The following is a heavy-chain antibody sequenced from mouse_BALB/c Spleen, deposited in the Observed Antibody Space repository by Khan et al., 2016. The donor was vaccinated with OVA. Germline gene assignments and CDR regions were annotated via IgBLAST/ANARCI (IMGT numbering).Heavy chain of an antibody. V-gene: IGHV2-9*02. Sequence: QVQLKESGPGLVAPSQSLSITCTVSGFSLTSYGVHWVRQTPGKGLEWLGVIWAGGSTNYNSDLMSRLSLSKENYKRQVVLKMNSLQNDDTTMYYWARLEEIWGQGTTLTVSS. J-gene: IGHJ2*01. CDR2: IWAGGST. CDR1: GFSLTSYG. CDR3: ARLEEI.